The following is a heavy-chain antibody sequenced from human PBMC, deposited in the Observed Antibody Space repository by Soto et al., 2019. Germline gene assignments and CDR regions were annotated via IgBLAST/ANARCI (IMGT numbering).Heavy chain of an antibody. D-gene: IGHD5-12*01. CDR3: AKNIGGFSGYANFDY. Sequence: GGSLRLSCAASGFTFSSYGMHWVRQAPGKGLEWVAVISYDGSNKYYADSVKGRFTISRDNSKNTLYLQMNSLRAEDTAVYYCAKNIGGFSGYANFDYWGQGTLVTVSS. J-gene: IGHJ4*02. CDR2: ISYDGSNK. V-gene: IGHV3-30*18. CDR1: GFTFSSYG.